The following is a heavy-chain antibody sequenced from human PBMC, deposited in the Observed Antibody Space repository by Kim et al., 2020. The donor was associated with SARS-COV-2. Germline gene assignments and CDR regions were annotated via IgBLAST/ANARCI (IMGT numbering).Heavy chain of an antibody. D-gene: IGHD4-4*01. CDR3: AKGPDYNDPRDLDS. CDR1: GGTMSGYF. CDR2: NYLEHVYATGST. V-gene: IGHV4-4*07. Sequence: SETLSLTCTVSGGTMSGYFWSWIRQPAGKGLEWIGRNYLEHVYATGSTNYKPSLKSRVTLSLDTSTNPFSLKLTSVTAADTPVYYCAKGPDYNDPRDLDSWGQGTQVIVSS. J-gene: IGHJ4*02.